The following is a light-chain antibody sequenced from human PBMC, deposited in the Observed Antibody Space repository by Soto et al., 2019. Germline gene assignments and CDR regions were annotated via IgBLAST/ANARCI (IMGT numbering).Light chain of an antibody. CDR3: QQYIATPIT. V-gene: IGKV4-1*01. Sequence: DILMTQSPDSLSVSLGERATINCTCGQILLYSSNNKNYLAWYQQRPGQAPELLFYWASTRESGVPDRFSGSGSGTDFALTISSLRAEDVAVYYCQQYIATPITFGQGTRLEI. CDR2: WAS. J-gene: IGKJ5*01. CDR1: QILLYSSNNKNY.